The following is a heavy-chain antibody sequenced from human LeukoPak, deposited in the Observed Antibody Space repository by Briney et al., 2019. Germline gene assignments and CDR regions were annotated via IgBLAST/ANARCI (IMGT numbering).Heavy chain of an antibody. V-gene: IGHV2-5*01. Sequence: VSGPTLVKPTQTLTLTCTFSGFSLSTSGVGVGWIRQPPGKALEWLALIYWNDDKRYSPSLKSRLTITKDTSKNQVVLTMTNMDPVDTATYYRAHRVVAGPLDYWGQGTLVTVSS. CDR1: GFSLSTSGVG. J-gene: IGHJ4*02. CDR2: IYWNDDK. CDR3: AHRVVAGPLDY. D-gene: IGHD6-19*01.